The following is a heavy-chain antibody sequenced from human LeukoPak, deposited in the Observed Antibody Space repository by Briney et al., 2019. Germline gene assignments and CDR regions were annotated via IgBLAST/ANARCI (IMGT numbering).Heavy chain of an antibody. Sequence: GGSLRLPCAASGFTFSSYGMSWVRQAPGKGLEWVSAISGSGGSTYYADSMKGRFTISRDNSKNTLYLQMNSLRAEDTAVYYCAKDIRYGAYYFDYWGQGTLVTVSS. V-gene: IGHV3-23*01. D-gene: IGHD4-17*01. CDR1: GFTFSSYG. CDR2: ISGSGGST. CDR3: AKDIRYGAYYFDY. J-gene: IGHJ4*02.